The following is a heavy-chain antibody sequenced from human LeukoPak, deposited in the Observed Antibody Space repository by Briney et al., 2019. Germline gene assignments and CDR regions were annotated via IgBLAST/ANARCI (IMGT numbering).Heavy chain of an antibody. CDR1: GGSISSGSYY. V-gene: IGHV4-39*07. CDR2: INHSGST. CDR3: ASLSHLYFDY. Sequence: SQTLSLTCTVSGGSISSGSYYWSWIRQPPGKGLEWIGEINHSGSTNYNPSLKSRVTISVDTSKNQFSLKLSSVTAADTAVYYCASLSHLYFDYWGQGTLVTVSS. J-gene: IGHJ4*02.